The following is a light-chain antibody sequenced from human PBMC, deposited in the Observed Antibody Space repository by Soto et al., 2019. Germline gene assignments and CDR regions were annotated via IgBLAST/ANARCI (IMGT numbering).Light chain of an antibody. Sequence: AIQMTQSPSSLSASVGDRVTITCRASQGIRNDLGWYQEKPGKAPKLLIHTASTLQSGVPSRFSGSGSGTDFIPTISSLQPEDFATYYCLQDHSYPWTFGQGTKVEIK. CDR1: QGIRND. J-gene: IGKJ1*01. V-gene: IGKV1-6*01. CDR2: TAS. CDR3: LQDHSYPWT.